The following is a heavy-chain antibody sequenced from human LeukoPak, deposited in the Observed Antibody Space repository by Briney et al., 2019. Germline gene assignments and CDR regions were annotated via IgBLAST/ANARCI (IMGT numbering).Heavy chain of an antibody. V-gene: IGHV3-53*01. CDR1: GFTVSSTY. J-gene: IGHJ4*02. CDR2: IYSDGKV. CDR3: ASRHFEN. Sequence: PGGSLRLSCAASGFTVSSTYMSWVRQTPGKGLEWVSVIYSDGKVYYIDSVKGRFTISRDTSKNTVYLQMNGLRVEDTAVYYCASRHFENWGQGTLVTVSS.